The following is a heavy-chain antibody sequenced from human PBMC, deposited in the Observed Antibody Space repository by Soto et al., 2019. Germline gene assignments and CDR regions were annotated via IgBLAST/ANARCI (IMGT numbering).Heavy chain of an antibody. CDR1: GGSFSGYY. D-gene: IGHD3-3*01. J-gene: IGHJ5*02. V-gene: IGHV4-34*01. CDR3: ARVRDWFDP. Sequence: SETLSLTCAVYGGSFSGYYWNWIRQPPGKGLEWIGEIDHSGYANYNPSLKSRVTISVDTSKNQFSLRLASVTAADTAVYYCARVRDWFDPWGQGTLVTVSS. CDR2: IDHSGYA.